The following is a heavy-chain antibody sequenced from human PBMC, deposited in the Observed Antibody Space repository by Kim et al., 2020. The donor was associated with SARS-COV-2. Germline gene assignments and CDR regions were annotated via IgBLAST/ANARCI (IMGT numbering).Heavy chain of an antibody. CDR3: ANQPCDSINCYQIDY. V-gene: IGHV3-23*01. CDR2: IRHSGGTT. D-gene: IGHD3-22*01. J-gene: IGHJ4*02. CDR1: GFTFSSYA. Sequence: GGSLRLSCAASGFTFSSYAMSWVRQAPGKGLEWVSTIRHSGGTTYYADSVKGRFTISRDNSKNTLYLQMNSLRAEDTAVYYCANQPCDSINCYQIDYWGQGTLVTVSS.